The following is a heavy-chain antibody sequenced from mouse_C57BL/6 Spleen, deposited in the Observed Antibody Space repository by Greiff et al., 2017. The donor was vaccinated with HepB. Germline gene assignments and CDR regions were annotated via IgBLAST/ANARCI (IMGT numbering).Heavy chain of an antibody. V-gene: IGHV1-59*01. CDR3: ARTGRYFDD. CDR2: IDPSDSYT. Sequence: QVQLQQPGAELVRPGTSVKLSCKASGYTFTSYWMHWVKQRPGQGLEWIGVIDPSDSYTNYNQKFKGKATLTVDTSSSTAYMQLSSLTSEDSAVYYCARTGRYFDDWGTGTTVTVSS. CDR1: GYTFTSYW. J-gene: IGHJ1*03.